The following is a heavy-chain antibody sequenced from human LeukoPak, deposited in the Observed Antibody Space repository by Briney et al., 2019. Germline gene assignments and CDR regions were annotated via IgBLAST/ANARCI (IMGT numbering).Heavy chain of an antibody. Sequence: GGSLRLSCAASGFTFSNAWMTWVRQAPGKGLEWVGRIKDKTDGGTIDYAAPVKGRFTISRDDSKNTLYLQMNSLKTEDTAVYYCTTVRYDRSANVDHWGQGTLVTVSS. J-gene: IGHJ4*02. V-gene: IGHV3-15*01. D-gene: IGHD3-22*01. CDR3: TTVRYDRSANVDH. CDR1: GFTFSNAW. CDR2: IKDKTDGGTI.